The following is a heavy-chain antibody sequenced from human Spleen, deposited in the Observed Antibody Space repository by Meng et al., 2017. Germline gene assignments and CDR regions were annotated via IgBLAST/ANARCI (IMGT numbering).Heavy chain of an antibody. CDR3: ARGGWCSGGSCYYNWFDP. Sequence: GESLKISCAASEFTFSSYEMNWVRQAPGKGLEWVSYISSSGSTIYYADSVKGRFTVSRDNAKNSLYLQMNSLRAEDTAVYYCARGGWCSGGSCYYNWFDPWGQGTLVTVSS. V-gene: IGHV3-48*03. CDR2: ISSSGSTI. CDR1: EFTFSSYE. J-gene: IGHJ5*02. D-gene: IGHD2-15*01.